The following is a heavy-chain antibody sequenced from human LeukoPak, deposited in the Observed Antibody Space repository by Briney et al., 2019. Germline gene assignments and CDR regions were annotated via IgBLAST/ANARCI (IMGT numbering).Heavy chain of an antibody. CDR3: ARDPYSGGYGDYYYYYMDL. D-gene: IGHD1-26*01. J-gene: IGHJ6*03. Sequence: GGSLRLSCAASGFTFDNYGINWVRQAPGKGLEWVSSITSSSSYIYYADSVKGRFTISRDNAKNSLYLQMNSLRAEDTAVYYCARDPYSGGYGDYYYYYMDLWGQGTTVAISS. CDR2: ITSSSSYI. V-gene: IGHV3-21*01. CDR1: GFTFDNYG.